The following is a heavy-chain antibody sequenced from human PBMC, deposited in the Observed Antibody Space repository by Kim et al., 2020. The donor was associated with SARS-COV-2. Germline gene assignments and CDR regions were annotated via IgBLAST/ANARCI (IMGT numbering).Heavy chain of an antibody. Sequence: GRFTISRDNAKNSLYLQMNSLRAEDTAVYYCARDLKGYYYDSSGSYGMDVWGQGTTVTVSS. V-gene: IGHV3-11*05. D-gene: IGHD3-22*01. J-gene: IGHJ6*02. CDR3: ARDLKGYYYDSSGSYGMDV.